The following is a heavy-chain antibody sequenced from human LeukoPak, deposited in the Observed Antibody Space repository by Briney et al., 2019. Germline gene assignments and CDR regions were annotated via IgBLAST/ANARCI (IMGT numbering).Heavy chain of an antibody. J-gene: IGHJ6*02. CDR3: AREEIAPPYYYGSGPKDPLGMDV. Sequence: ASVKVSCKPSGYTFTDYYIHWVRQAPGQGLEWMGWINPNSGGTNYAQKFQGWVTMTRDTSINTAYMELSRLRSDDTAVYYCAREEIAPPYYYGSGPKDPLGMDVWGQGTTVTVSS. D-gene: IGHD3-10*01. V-gene: IGHV1-2*04. CDR2: INPNSGGT. CDR1: GYTFTDYY.